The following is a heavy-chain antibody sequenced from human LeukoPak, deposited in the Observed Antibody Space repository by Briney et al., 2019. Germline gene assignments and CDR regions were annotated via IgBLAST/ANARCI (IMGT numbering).Heavy chain of an antibody. J-gene: IGHJ3*02. CDR2: IYTSGST. D-gene: IGHD3-9*01. CDR1: GGSISSYY. V-gene: IGHV4-4*07. Sequence: SETLSLTCTVSGGSISSYYWSWIRQPAGKGLEWIGRIYTSGSTNYNPSLKSRVTMSVDTSKNQFSLKLSSVTAADTAVYYCASSPKYDILTGSGAFDIWGQGTMVTVSS. CDR3: ASSPKYDILTGSGAFDI.